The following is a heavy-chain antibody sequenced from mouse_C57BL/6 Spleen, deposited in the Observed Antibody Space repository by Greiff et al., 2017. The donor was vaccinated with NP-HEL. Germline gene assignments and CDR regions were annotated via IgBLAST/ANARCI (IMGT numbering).Heavy chain of an antibody. J-gene: IGHJ3*01. CDR3: ARYWWNHEGFAY. V-gene: IGHV1-26*01. D-gene: IGHD1-1*02. Sequence: EVQLQQSGPELVKPGASVKISCKASGYTFTDYYMNWVKQSHGKSLEWIGDINPNNGGTSYNQKFKGKATLTVDKSSSTAYMELRSLTSEDSAVYYCARYWWNHEGFAYLGQGTLVTVSA. CDR1: GYTFTDYY. CDR2: INPNNGGT.